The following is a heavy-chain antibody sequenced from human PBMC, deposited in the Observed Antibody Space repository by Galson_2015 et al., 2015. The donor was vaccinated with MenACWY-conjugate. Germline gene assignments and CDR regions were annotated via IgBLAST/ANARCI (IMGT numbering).Heavy chain of an antibody. V-gene: IGHV3-30-3*01. D-gene: IGHD2-15*01. CDR3: ARDKWGELPGAGTDY. CDR2: ISYNGSNK. J-gene: IGHJ4*02. CDR1: GFTFSSSA. Sequence: SLRLCCAASGFTFSSSAMHWVRQAPGKGLEWVAVISYNGSNKYYADSVNGRFTISRDSSKNTLYLKMNSLRAEDTAVYYCARDKWGELPGAGTDYWGQGTLVTVSS.